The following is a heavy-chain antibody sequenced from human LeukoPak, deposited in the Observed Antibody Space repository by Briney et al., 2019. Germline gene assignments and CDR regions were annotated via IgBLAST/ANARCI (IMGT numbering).Heavy chain of an antibody. J-gene: IGHJ3*02. D-gene: IGHD2-21*02. Sequence: WVRQVPGEGLEWIGSIYYSGSTYYNPSLKSRVTISVDTSKNQFSLKLSSVTAADTAVYYCARGPPAYCGGDCFDTYAFDIWGQGTMVTVSS. CDR2: IYYSGST. V-gene: IGHV4-39*07. CDR3: ARGPPAYCGGDCFDTYAFDI.